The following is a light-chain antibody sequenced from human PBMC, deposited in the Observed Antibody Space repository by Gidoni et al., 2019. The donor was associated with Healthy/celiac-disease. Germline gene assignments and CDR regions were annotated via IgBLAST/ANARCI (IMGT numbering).Light chain of an antibody. CDR2: DAS. Sequence: DIQMTQAPSTLSASVGDRVTITCRASQSISSWLAWYQQKPGKAPKLLIYDASSLESGVPSRFSGSVSGTEFTLTISRLQPDDFATYYCQQYNSYPYTFGQGTKLEIK. J-gene: IGKJ2*01. CDR3: QQYNSYPYT. V-gene: IGKV1-5*01. CDR1: QSISSW.